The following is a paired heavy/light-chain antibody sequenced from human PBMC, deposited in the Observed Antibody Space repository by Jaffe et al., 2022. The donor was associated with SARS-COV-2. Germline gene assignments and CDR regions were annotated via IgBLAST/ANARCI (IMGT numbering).Heavy chain of an antibody. Sequence: EVQLLESGGGLLQPGGSLRLSCAASGFTFSNYAMSWVRQAPGKGLEWVSSISVNDAATYYPDSVKGRFTISRDNSKNTLYLQMNSLRAEDTALYYCATKDRSSSPWFFDLWGRGTLVTVSS. CDR3: ATKDRSSSPWFFDL. CDR1: GFTFSNYA. D-gene: IGHD6-6*01. V-gene: IGHV3-23*01. CDR2: ISVNDAAT. J-gene: IGHJ2*01.
Light chain of an antibody. Sequence: EIVLTQSPDTLSLSPGERATLSCRASQSVSNFLAWYQQKPGQAPRLLIYDASNRATGIPVRFSGSGSGTDFTLTISSLEPEDFAVYYCQHRSNWPLTFGGGTKVEIK. V-gene: IGKV3-11*01. CDR2: DAS. CDR1: QSVSNF. CDR3: QHRSNWPLT. J-gene: IGKJ4*01.